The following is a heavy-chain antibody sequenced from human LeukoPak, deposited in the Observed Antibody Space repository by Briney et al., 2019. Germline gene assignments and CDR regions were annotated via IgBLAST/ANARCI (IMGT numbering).Heavy chain of an antibody. CDR3: ARDPHNYGGNSGQGDY. J-gene: IGHJ4*02. D-gene: IGHD4-23*01. CDR2: ISWNSGSI. Sequence: GGSLRLSCAASGFTFDDYAMHWVRHAPGKGLEWVSGISWNSGSIGYADSVKGRFTISRDNAKNSLYLQMNSLRAEDTAVYYCARDPHNYGGNSGQGDYWGQGTLVTVSS. V-gene: IGHV3-9*01. CDR1: GFTFDDYA.